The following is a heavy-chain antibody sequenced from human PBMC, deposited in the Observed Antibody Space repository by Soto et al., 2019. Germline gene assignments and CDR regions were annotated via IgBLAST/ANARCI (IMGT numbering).Heavy chain of an antibody. CDR2: ISGSGGST. CDR1: GFTFSSYA. J-gene: IGHJ4*02. V-gene: IGHV3-23*01. D-gene: IGHD6-6*01. CDR3: AKDLAYSSSSGGGGY. Sequence: EVQLLESGGGLVQPGGSLRLSCAASGFTFSSYAMRWVRQAPGKGLEWVSAISGSGGSTYYADSVKGRFTISRDNSKNTLYLQMNSLRAEDTAVYYCAKDLAYSSSSGGGGYWGQGTLVTVSS.